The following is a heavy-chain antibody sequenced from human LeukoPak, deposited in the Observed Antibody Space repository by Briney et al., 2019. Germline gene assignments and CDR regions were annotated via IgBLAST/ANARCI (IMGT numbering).Heavy chain of an antibody. Sequence: GGSLRLSCAASGFTFSSYGMHWVRQAPGKGLEWVAVIWYDGSNKYYADSVKGRFTISRDNSKNTLYLQMNSLRAEDTAVYYCARDSKYCGGDCYRDYWGQGTLVTVSS. CDR3: ARDSKYCGGDCYRDY. J-gene: IGHJ4*02. V-gene: IGHV3-33*01. CDR2: IWYDGSNK. CDR1: GFTFSSYG. D-gene: IGHD2-21*02.